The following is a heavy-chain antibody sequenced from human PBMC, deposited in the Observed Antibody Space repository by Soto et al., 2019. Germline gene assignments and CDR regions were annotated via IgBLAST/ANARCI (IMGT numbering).Heavy chain of an antibody. D-gene: IGHD3-22*01. J-gene: IGHJ4*02. CDR2: MFHNGNT. V-gene: IGHV4-31*01. Sequence: QVQLQESGPGLVQPSQTLSLTCTVSGDSISNGGYYWGWIRQHPGEGLEWIGYMFHNGNTHYNLSLKSQLAISIDASKNQFFLMVSAETAADTALYYCARYNSAYSRFDYWGQGTLVTVSS. CDR3: ARYNSAYSRFDY. CDR1: GDSISNGGYY.